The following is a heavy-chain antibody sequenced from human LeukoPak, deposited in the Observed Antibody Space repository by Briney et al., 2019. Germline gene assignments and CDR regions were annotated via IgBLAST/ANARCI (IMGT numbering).Heavy chain of an antibody. Sequence: SETLSLTCTVSGGSISSGGYYWSWIRQPPGKGLEWIGYIYYSGSTFYNPSLKSRVIISVDTSKNQFSLNLSSVTAADTAVYYCAREAGSGSYYNYYMDVWGKGTTVTVSS. J-gene: IGHJ6*03. CDR1: GGSISSGGYY. CDR2: IYYSGST. D-gene: IGHD3-10*01. CDR3: AREAGSGSYYNYYMDV. V-gene: IGHV4-30-4*01.